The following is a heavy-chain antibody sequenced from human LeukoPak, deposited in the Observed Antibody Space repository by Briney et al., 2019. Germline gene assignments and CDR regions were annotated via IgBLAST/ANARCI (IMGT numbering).Heavy chain of an antibody. CDR1: GFTFSSYS. D-gene: IGHD2-15*01. CDR3: ARDTLYCSGGSCYSDY. V-gene: IGHV3-21*01. Sequence: GGSLRLSCAASGFTFSSYSMNWVRQAPGKGLEWVSSISSSSYIYYADSVKGRFTISRDNAKNSLYLQMNSLRAEDTAVYYCARDTLYCSGGSCYSDYWGQGTLVTVSS. J-gene: IGHJ4*02. CDR2: ISSSSYI.